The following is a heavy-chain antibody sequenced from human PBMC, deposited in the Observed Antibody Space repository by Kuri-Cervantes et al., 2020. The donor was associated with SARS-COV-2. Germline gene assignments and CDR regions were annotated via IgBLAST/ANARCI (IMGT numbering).Heavy chain of an antibody. J-gene: IGHJ6*02. D-gene: IGHD1-1*01. CDR2: IGTAGDT. Sequence: GESLKISCAASGSTFSSHDMHWVRQATGKGLEWVSAIGTAGDTYYPGSVKGRFTISRENAKNSSYLQMNSLRAEDTAVYYCARDSTGWAGGTTHGYYYYYYGMDVWGQGTTVTVSS. V-gene: IGHV3-13*01. CDR3: ARDSTGWAGGTTHGYYYYYYGMDV. CDR1: GSTFSSHD.